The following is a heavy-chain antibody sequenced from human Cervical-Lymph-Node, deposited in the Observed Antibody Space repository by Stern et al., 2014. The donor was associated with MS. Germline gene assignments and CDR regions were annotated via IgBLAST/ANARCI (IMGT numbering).Heavy chain of an antibody. J-gene: IGHJ4*02. CDR1: GYRFSSYW. CDR3: ARSNGNGLDY. V-gene: IGHV5-10-1*03. D-gene: IGHD4-11*01. Sequence: QLVESGAEVKKPGESLRISCEASGYRFSSYWINWVRQMPGKGLDWMGRIDPSNSYTKYSPSFQGHVTISSDNSISTAYLHWSRLEASDTATYYCARSNGNGLDYWGQGTLVTVSS. CDR2: IDPSNSYT.